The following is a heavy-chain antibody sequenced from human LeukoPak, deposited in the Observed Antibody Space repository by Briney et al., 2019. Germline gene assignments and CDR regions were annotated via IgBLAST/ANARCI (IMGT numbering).Heavy chain of an antibody. CDR2: IKQDGSEK. CDR3: ARDQGEYYFDY. Sequence: GGSLRLSCAASGFTFSSYWMSWVRQAPGKGLEWVANIKQDGSEKYYVDSVKGRFTISRDNAKNSLYLQMNSLRAEDTAVYYCARDQGEYYFDYWGQGTLVTVSA. J-gene: IGHJ4*02. D-gene: IGHD3-10*01. V-gene: IGHV3-7*01. CDR1: GFTFSSYW.